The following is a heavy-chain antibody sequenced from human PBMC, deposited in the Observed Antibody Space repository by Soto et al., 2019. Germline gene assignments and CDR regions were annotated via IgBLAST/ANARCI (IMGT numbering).Heavy chain of an antibody. CDR3: ARDLTIFGEVCFGY. D-gene: IGHD3-3*01. CDR2: INAGNGNT. CDR1: GYTFTSYA. V-gene: IGHV1-3*01. Sequence: GASVKVSCKASGYTFTSYAMHWVRQAPGQRLEWMGWINAGNGNTKYSQKFQGRVTITRDTSASTAYMELSSLRSEDTAVYYCARDLTIFGEVCFGYWGQGTLVTVSS. J-gene: IGHJ4*02.